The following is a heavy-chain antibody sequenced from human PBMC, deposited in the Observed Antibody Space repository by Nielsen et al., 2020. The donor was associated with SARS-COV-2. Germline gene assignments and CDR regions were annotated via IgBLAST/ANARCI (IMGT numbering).Heavy chain of an antibody. J-gene: IGHJ4*02. CDR3: ARDYVEYYFDY. CDR1: GFTVSSNY. V-gene: IGHV3-53*01. CDR2: IYSGGST. D-gene: IGHD3-16*01. Sequence: GGSLRLSCAASGFTVSSNYMSWVRQAPGKGLEWVSVIYSGGSTYYADSVKGRLTISRENSKNTLYLQMNSLRAVDTAVYYCARDYVEYYFDYWGQGTLVTVSS.